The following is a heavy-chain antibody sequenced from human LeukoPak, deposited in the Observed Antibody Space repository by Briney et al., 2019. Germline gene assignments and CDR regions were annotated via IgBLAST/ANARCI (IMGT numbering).Heavy chain of an antibody. J-gene: IGHJ4*02. D-gene: IGHD3-16*02. V-gene: IGHV3-7*03. CDR3: ARGDVWGSYRSFDY. CDR1: GFSFSKYW. CDR2: IKQDGSEK. Sequence: PGGSLRLSCAASGFSFSKYWMSWVRQAPGKGLEWVANIKQDGSEKNYVESVKGRFTISRDNAKNSLYLQMNSLRAEDTALYYCARGDVWGSYRSFDYWGQGTLVTVSS.